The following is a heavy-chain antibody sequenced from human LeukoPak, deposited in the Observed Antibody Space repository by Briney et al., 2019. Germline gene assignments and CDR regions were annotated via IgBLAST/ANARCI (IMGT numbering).Heavy chain of an antibody. V-gene: IGHV3-23*01. CDR1: GFSLNNYV. D-gene: IGHD6-19*01. Sequence: GGSLRLSCAASGFSLNNYVMSWVRHAQGKGLGWVSAMGGCGTAYYADYVKGRFTISRDTSKNTLYLQMNSLRAEDTAIYYCAKAGRPQAVAGWIDYWGQGTLVTVSS. J-gene: IGHJ4*02. CDR2: MGGCGTA. CDR3: AKAGRPQAVAGWIDY.